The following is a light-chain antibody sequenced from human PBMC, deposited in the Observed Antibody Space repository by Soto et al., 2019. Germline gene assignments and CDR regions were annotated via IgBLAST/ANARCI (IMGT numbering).Light chain of an antibody. CDR1: QSISTY. J-gene: IGKJ2*01. CDR3: QQSHSTPYT. V-gene: IGKV1-39*01. CDR2: AAS. Sequence: DIQMTQSPSSLSTSVGDRVSITCRASQSISTYLNWYQQKPGKAPKVLIFAASSLQSGVPSRFSGSGSGTDFTLTIDSLQPEDFATYYCQQSHSTPYTFGQGTKLGIK.